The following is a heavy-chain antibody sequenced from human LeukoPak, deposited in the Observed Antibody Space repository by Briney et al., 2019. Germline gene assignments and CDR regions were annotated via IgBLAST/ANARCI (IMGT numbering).Heavy chain of an antibody. D-gene: IGHD2-2*01. V-gene: IGHV3-74*03. CDR1: GFTFCSYG. J-gene: IGHJ4*02. Sequence: GGCLRLSRAGPGFTFCSYGMRWGGPGPGEGGGWVSAISGSDGSSTTYAESVKGRFTISRDNAKNTLYLQMNSLRAEDTAVYYCARDWYHAIDYWGQGTLVTVSS. CDR3: ARDWYHAIDY. CDR2: ISGSDGSST.